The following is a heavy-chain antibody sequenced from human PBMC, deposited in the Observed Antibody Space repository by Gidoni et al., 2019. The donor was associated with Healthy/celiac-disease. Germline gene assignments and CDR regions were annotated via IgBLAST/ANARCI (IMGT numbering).Heavy chain of an antibody. Sequence: EVQPLASGGGLVHPGGSLSPSFAAPGFTFSSYAMSWVRQAPGKGLEWVSAISGSGGSTYYADSVKGRFTISRDNSKNTLYLQMNSLRAEDTAVYYCAKDKKWELHGYFDYWGQGTLVTVSS. CDR1: GFTFSSYA. V-gene: IGHV3-23*01. J-gene: IGHJ4*02. D-gene: IGHD1-26*01. CDR2: ISGSGGST. CDR3: AKDKKWELHGYFDY.